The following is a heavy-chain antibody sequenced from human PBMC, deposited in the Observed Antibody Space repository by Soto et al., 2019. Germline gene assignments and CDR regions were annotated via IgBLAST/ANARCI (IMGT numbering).Heavy chain of an antibody. CDR1: GYIFTNYD. CDR2: INPNGGNT. Sequence: QVQLVQSGAEVKKHGASVKVSCKASGYIFTNYDINWVRQATGQGLEYLGWINPNGGNTGYVQKFKGRVTMTRNTSINPAYMELNRLRSEDTAVYYCARGIKYGAYSRWFDPCVQGTPVTVSS. D-gene: IGHD4-17*01. J-gene: IGHJ5*02. CDR3: ARGIKYGAYSRWFDP. V-gene: IGHV1-8*01.